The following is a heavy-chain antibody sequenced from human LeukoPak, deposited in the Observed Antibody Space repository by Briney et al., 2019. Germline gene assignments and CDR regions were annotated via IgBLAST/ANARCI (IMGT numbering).Heavy chain of an antibody. D-gene: IGHD3-10*01. CDR3: ARARWAMVRGVSPVDY. Sequence: ASVKVSCKASGYTFNTYAISWVRQAPGQGLEWMGWISGYNGNTDYAEKLQGRVTMTTDTSTSTAYMELRSLRSDDTAVYYCARARWAMVRGVSPVDYWGQGTLVTVSS. J-gene: IGHJ4*02. V-gene: IGHV1-18*01. CDR1: GYTFNTYA. CDR2: ISGYNGNT.